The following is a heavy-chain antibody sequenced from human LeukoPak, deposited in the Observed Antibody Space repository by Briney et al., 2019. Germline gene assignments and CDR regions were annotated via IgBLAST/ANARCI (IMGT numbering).Heavy chain of an antibody. Sequence: PGGSLRLSCTASEFTVGNNYMNWLRQAPGKGLEWVSLIYSDGSTHYADSVKGRFTISRDNSKNTLYLQMYSLRAEDTAVYYCARDTPGIAASVNGGWGQGTLVTVSS. J-gene: IGHJ4*02. CDR3: ARDTPGIAASVNGG. V-gene: IGHV3-53*01. CDR1: EFTVGNNY. D-gene: IGHD6-13*01. CDR2: IYSDGST.